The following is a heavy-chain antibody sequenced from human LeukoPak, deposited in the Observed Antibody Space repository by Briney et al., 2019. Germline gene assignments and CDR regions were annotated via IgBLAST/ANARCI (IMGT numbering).Heavy chain of an antibody. Sequence: GGSLRPSCAASGFTFSDYYMSWIRQAPGKGLECVSYISSSSSYTNYADSVKGRFTISRDNAKNSLYLQMNSLRAEDTAVYYCARVWGYSYGLNYFDYWGQGTLVTVSS. D-gene: IGHD5-18*01. V-gene: IGHV3-11*05. CDR2: ISSSSSYT. J-gene: IGHJ4*02. CDR3: ARVWGYSYGLNYFDY. CDR1: GFTFSDYY.